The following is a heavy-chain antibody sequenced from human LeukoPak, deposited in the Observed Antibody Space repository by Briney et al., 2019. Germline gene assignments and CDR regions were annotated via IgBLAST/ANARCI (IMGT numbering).Heavy chain of an antibody. J-gene: IGHJ5*02. CDR1: GDSINKPNYY. D-gene: IGHD2-15*01. V-gene: IGHV4-31*03. CDR2: IHSSGST. Sequence: SETLSLTCTHSGDSINKPNYYWTWIRQHPGKALEWVGYIHSSGSTFYSPSLKSRLTISLDTSKNQFSLKLKSVTAADTAVYFCASVSAFCSGGRCPNWFDPWGQGALVTVSS. CDR3: ASVSAFCSGGRCPNWFDP.